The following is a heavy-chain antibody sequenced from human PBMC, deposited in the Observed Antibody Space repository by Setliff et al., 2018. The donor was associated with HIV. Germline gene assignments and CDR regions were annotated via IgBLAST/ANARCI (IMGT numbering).Heavy chain of an antibody. V-gene: IGHV4-38-2*01. CDR1: GESFSGYY. CDR3: ARRDEVRGAANDYFDC. J-gene: IGHJ4*02. D-gene: IGHD3-10*01. CDR2: VYYSGST. Sequence: SETLSLTCAVSGESFSGYYWGWIRQPPGKGLEWIGRVYYSGSTNYNPSLKSRVTISVDTSKNQFSLKLSSVTAADTAVYYCARRDEVRGAANDYFDCWGQGTLVTVSS.